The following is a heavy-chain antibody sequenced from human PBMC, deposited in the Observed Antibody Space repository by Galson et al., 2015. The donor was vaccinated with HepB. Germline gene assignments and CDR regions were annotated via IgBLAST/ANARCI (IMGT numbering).Heavy chain of an antibody. Sequence: SVKVSCKASGSTFASYDIIWVRQASGQGLEWMGWMNPNSGNTGYAQNFQGRVTMTRNTSIGTAYMELSSLRYEDTAVYFCATVGPLTCPVYGLDVWGQGTTVTVSS. V-gene: IGHV1-8*01. J-gene: IGHJ6*02. CDR2: MNPNSGNT. CDR3: ATVGPLTCPVYGLDV. CDR1: GSTFASYD.